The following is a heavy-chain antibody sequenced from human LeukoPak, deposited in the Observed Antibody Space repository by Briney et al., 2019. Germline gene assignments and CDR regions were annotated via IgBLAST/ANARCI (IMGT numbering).Heavy chain of an antibody. CDR3: AGGYSPRWFDP. D-gene: IGHD5-18*01. CDR1: GDSIRSYY. J-gene: IGHJ5*02. V-gene: IGHV4-59*08. Sequence: SETLSLTCAVSGDSIRSYYWSWIRQPPGKGLEWIGYIYYSGTTNCNPSLKSRDTISVDTSKNQFSLKLSSVTAADTAVYYCAGGYSPRWFDPWGQGTLVTVSS. CDR2: IYYSGTT.